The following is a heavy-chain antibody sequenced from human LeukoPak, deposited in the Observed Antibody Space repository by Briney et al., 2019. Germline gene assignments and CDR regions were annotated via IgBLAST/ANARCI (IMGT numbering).Heavy chain of an antibody. CDR2: ISAYNGNT. J-gene: IGHJ4*02. CDR1: GYTFSNYA. CDR3: ARVADHTDY. D-gene: IGHD1-14*01. Sequence: ASVKVSCKTSGYTFSNYAITWVRQAPGQGLEWMGWISAYNGNTEYGQKLQGRVTMTRDTSISTAYMELSRLRSDDTAVYYCARVADHTDYWGQGTLVTVSS. V-gene: IGHV1-18*01.